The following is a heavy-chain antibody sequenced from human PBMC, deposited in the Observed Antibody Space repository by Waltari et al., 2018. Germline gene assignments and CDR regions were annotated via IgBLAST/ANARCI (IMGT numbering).Heavy chain of an antibody. CDR2: IYYSGST. CDR3: AREVTVRGVIMRSYWYFDL. Sequence: QVQLQESGPGLVKPSQTLSLTCTVSGGSISSGGYYWIWIRQHPGTGLEWIGYIYYSGSTYYNPSLKSRVTISVDTSKNQFSLKLSSVTAADTAVYYCAREVTVRGVIMRSYWYFDLWGRGTLVTVSS. CDR1: GGSISSGGYY. V-gene: IGHV4-31*03. D-gene: IGHD3-10*01. J-gene: IGHJ2*01.